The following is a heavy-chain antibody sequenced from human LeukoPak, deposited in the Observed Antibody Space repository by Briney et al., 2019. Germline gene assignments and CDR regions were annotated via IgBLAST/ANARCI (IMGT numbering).Heavy chain of an antibody. CDR1: GGSISSGSYY. CDR3: ARGRIALVRGYYGY. D-gene: IGHD3-3*01. V-gene: IGHV4-61*02. CDR2: IYTSGST. Sequence: SQTLSLTCTVSGGSISSGSYYWSWIRQPAGKGLEWIGRIYTSGSTNYNPSLKSRVTISVDTSKNQFSLKLRSVTAVDTAVYYCARGRIALVRGYYGYWGQGTLVTVSS. J-gene: IGHJ4*02.